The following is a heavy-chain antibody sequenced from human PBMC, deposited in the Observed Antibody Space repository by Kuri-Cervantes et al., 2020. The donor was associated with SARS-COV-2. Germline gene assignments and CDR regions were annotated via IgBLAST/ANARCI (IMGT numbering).Heavy chain of an antibody. CDR3: AKEERITGTPWDY. Sequence: GGSLSLTCAASGFTFSSYEMNWVRQAPGKGLEWVSYISSSGSTIYYADSVKGRFTISRDNAKNSLYLQMNSLRAEDTAVYYCAKEERITGTPWDYWGQGTLVTVSS. D-gene: IGHD1-7*01. V-gene: IGHV3-48*03. CDR1: GFTFSSYE. CDR2: ISSSGSTI. J-gene: IGHJ4*02.